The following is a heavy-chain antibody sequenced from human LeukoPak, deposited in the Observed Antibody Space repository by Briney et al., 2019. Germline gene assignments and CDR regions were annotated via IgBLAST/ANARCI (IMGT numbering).Heavy chain of an antibody. V-gene: IGHV1-24*01. Sequence: ASVKVSCKASGYTLTELSMHWVRQAPGKGLEWMGGFDPEDGETIYAQKFQGRVTMTEDTSTDTAYMELSSLRSEDTAVYYCATAPGYYDSSGYLYNWFDPWGQGTLVTVSS. CDR3: ATAPGYYDSSGYLYNWFDP. CDR2: FDPEDGET. J-gene: IGHJ5*02. CDR1: GYTLTELS. D-gene: IGHD3-22*01.